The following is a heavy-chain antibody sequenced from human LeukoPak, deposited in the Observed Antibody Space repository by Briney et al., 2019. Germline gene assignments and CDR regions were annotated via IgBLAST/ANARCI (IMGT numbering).Heavy chain of an antibody. V-gene: IGHV3-48*01. Sequence: PGGSLRLSCAASGFTFSSYSMNWVRQAPGKGLEWVSYISSSSSTIYYADSVKGRFTISRDNAKNSLYLQMNSLRAEDTAVYYCARGLYYDFWRSNHMDVWGKGTTVTVSS. D-gene: IGHD3-3*01. CDR1: GFTFSSYS. J-gene: IGHJ6*03. CDR3: ARGLYYDFWRSNHMDV. CDR2: ISSSSSTI.